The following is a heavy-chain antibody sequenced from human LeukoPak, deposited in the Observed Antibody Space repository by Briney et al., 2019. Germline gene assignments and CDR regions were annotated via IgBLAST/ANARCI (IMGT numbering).Heavy chain of an antibody. CDR2: ISSSGSTI. D-gene: IGHD3-10*02. V-gene: IGHV3-48*03. Sequence: GGSLRLSCAASGFTFSSYEMNWVRQAPGKGLEWVSYISSSGSTIYHADSVKGRFTISRDNAKNSLYLQMNSLRAEDTAVFYCAELGITMIGGVWGKGTTVTISS. CDR3: AELGITMIGGV. J-gene: IGHJ6*04. CDR1: GFTFSSYE.